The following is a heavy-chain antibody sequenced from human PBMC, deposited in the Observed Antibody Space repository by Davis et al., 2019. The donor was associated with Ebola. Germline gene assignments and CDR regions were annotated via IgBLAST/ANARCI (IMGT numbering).Heavy chain of an antibody. J-gene: IGHJ5*02. D-gene: IGHD1-14*01. V-gene: IGHV3-11*04. CDR3: ARDITGLPYNWFDP. Sequence: GESLKISCAASGFSFSDYYMTWIRQAPGKGLEWLSYISSSGSSMNYADSVKGRFTISRDNAKNSLYLQVDSLRTDDTAIYYCARDITGLPYNWFDPWGQGTLVTVS. CDR1: GFSFSDYY. CDR2: ISSSGSSM.